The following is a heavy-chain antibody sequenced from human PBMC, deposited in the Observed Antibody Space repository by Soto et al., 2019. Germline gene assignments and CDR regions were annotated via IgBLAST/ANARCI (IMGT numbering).Heavy chain of an antibody. Sequence: SETLSLTCTVSGGSVSSGSYYWSWIRQPPGKGLEWIGYIYYGGSTNYNPSLKSRVTISVDTSKNQSSLKLSSVTAADTAVYYCARVGQQLVRGGMDVWGQGTTVTVSS. V-gene: IGHV4-61*01. J-gene: IGHJ6*02. CDR1: GGSVSSGSYY. CDR3: ARVGQQLVRGGMDV. D-gene: IGHD6-13*01. CDR2: IYYGGST.